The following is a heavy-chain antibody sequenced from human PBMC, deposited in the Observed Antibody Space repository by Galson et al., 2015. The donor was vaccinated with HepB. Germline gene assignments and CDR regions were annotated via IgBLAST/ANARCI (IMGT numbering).Heavy chain of an antibody. J-gene: IGHJ6*02. D-gene: IGHD3-10*01. CDR1: GFIFYDYF. Sequence: SLRLSCAASGFIFYDYFMSWIRQAPGKGLESVSHISSGGSNTHYAQSVRGRFITSRDNDKNSLYLELNSLRADDTAVYYCVRVSGGYGDYDFYGMDVWGPGTTVTVSS. CDR3: VRVSGGYGDYDFYGMDV. CDR2: ISSGGSNT. V-gene: IGHV3-11*01.